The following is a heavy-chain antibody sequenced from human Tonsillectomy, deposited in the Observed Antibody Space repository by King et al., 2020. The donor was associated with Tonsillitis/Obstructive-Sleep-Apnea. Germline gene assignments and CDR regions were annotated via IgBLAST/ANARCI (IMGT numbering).Heavy chain of an antibody. CDR1: GGSFSGYY. J-gene: IGHJ5*02. CDR2: INHSGST. D-gene: IGHD2-2*02. CDR3: ARVGYCSSTSCYKYNWFDP. Sequence: VQLQQWGAGLLKPSETLSLTCAVYGGSFSGYYWSWIRQPPGKGLEWIGEINHSGSTNYNPSLKSRVTISVDTSKNQFSLKLSSVTAADTAVYYCARVGYCSSTSCYKYNWFDPWGQGTLVTVSS. V-gene: IGHV4-34*01.